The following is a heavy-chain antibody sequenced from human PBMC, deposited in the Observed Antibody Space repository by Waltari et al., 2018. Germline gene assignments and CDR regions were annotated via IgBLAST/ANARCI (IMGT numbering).Heavy chain of an antibody. CDR2: IKQDGSGK. CDR1: VFTFSSYW. CDR3: VRAVGGSDPY. V-gene: IGHV3-7*04. J-gene: IGHJ4*02. D-gene: IGHD2-15*01. Sequence: EVQLVESGGGLVQPGGSLRLSCAAAVFTFSSYWMSWVRPAPWKGLEGVANIKQDGSGKYYVDSVKGRFTISRDNAKNSLILQMNSLRAEDTAVYYCVRAVGGSDPYWGQGTLVTVSS.